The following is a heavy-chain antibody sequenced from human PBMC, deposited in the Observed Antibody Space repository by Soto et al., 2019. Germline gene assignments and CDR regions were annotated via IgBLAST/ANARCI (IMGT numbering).Heavy chain of an antibody. V-gene: IGHV1-3*01. CDR3: ARVGDYYYGMDV. D-gene: IGHD4-17*01. Sequence: QVPLVQSGAEVKKPGASVKVSCKASGYTFTSYAMHWVRQAPGQRLEWMGWINAGNGNTKYSQKFQGRVTITRDTSASTAYMELSSLRSEDTAVYYCARVGDYYYGMDVWGQGTTVTVSS. CDR1: GYTFTSYA. CDR2: INAGNGNT. J-gene: IGHJ6*02.